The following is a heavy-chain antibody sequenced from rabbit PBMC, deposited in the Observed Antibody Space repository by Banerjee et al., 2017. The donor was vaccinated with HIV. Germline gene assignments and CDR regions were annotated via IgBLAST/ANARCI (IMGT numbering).Heavy chain of an antibody. V-gene: IGHV1S40*01. D-gene: IGHD2-1*01. CDR3: ARDYNDYGDDTRLDL. J-gene: IGHJ3*01. CDR1: GFTLSSSYF. CDR2: IYADVSGVA. Sequence: SGFTLSSSYFMCWVRQAPGKGLEWIACIYADVSGVAYYASWAKGRFTISKPSSTTVTLQMTSLTAADTATYFCARDYNDYGDDTRLDLWGPGTLVTVS.